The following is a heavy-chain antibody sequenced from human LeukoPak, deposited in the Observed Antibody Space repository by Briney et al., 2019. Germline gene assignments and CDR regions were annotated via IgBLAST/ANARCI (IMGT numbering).Heavy chain of an antibody. CDR2: ISAYNGNT. D-gene: IGHD3-9*01. V-gene: IGHV1-18*01. Sequence: GASVKVSCKASGYTFTRYGLNWVRQAPGQGLEWMGWISAYNGNTDYAQNLQGRLTITTDTSTSTAYMKLRSLRSDDTAVYYCARANYNILTGYVAYASDIWGQGTMVAVSS. CDR1: GYTFTRYG. CDR3: ARANYNILTGYVAYASDI. J-gene: IGHJ3*02.